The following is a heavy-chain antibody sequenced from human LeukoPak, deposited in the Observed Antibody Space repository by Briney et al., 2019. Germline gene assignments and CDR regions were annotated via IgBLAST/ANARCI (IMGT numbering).Heavy chain of an antibody. Sequence: PSETLSLTCTVSGGSISSNFWSWIRQPPGKGLEYIGYIYNSGTTNYNPSLKSRVTISVDTSKNQFSLKLSSVTAADTAMYYCVKSGGYGLIDYWGQGTLVTVSS. J-gene: IGHJ4*02. CDR1: GGSISSNF. D-gene: IGHD1-26*01. CDR3: VKSGGYGLIDY. CDR2: IYNSGTT. V-gene: IGHV4-4*08.